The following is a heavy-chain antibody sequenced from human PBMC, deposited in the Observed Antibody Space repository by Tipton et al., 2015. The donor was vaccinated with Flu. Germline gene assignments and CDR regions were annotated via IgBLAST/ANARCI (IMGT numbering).Heavy chain of an antibody. CDR1: GGSISGYY. D-gene: IGHD4-23*01. CDR2: IYYSGST. V-gene: IGHV4-59*01. CDR3: ATEYRGGGNRYYVDY. Sequence: LRLSCTVSGGSISGYYWTWIRQPPGKGLEWIGYIYYSGSTNYNPSLKSRVTISVDTSKNQFSLKLSSVTAADTAVYYCATEYRGGGNRYYVDYWGQRTLVTLSS. J-gene: IGHJ4*02.